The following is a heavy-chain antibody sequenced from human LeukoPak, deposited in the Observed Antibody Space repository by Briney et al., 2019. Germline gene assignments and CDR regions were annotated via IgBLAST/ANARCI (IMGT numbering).Heavy chain of an antibody. CDR1: GYSISSGYY. CDR3: ARVWYSSGWIDY. V-gene: IGHV4-38-2*02. D-gene: IGHD6-19*01. CDR2: IYHSGST. Sequence: PSETLSLTCTVSGYSISSGYYWGWIRQPPGKGLEWIGSIYHSGSTYYSGNTYYNPSLKSRVIISVDTSKNQFSLKLSSVTAADTAVYFCARVWYSSGWIDYWGQGTLATVSS. J-gene: IGHJ4*02.